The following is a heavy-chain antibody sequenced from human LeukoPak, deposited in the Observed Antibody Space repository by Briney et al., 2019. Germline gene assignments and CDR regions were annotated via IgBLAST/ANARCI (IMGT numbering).Heavy chain of an antibody. CDR3: ARESGGRGFDY. J-gene: IGHJ4*02. CDR2: ISTSSAYI. V-gene: IGHV3-21*01. CDR1: GFAFSTYT. Sequence: GGSLRLSCAASGFAFSTYTMNWVRQAPGKGLEWVSSISTSSAYIYQADSVKGRFTISRDNANSLFLQMNSLRAEDTAVYYCARESGGRGFDYWGQGTLVTVSS. D-gene: IGHD2-15*01.